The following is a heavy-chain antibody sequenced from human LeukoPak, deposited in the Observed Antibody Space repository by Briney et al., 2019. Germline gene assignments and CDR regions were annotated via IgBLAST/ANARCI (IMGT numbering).Heavy chain of an antibody. Sequence: PSETLSLTCTVSGGSISSYYWTWIRQPPGKGLEWIGYIYHSGSTNYNPSLKSRVTISVDKSKNQFSLQLSSVTAADTAVYYCARRDVATSHDAFDIWGQGTMVSVSS. J-gene: IGHJ3*02. V-gene: IGHV4-59*08. CDR2: IYHSGST. CDR1: GGSISSYY. CDR3: ARRDVATSHDAFDI. D-gene: IGHD5-12*01.